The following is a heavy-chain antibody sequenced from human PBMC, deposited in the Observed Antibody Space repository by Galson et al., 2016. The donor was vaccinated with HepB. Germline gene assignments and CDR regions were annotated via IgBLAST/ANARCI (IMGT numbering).Heavy chain of an antibody. CDR1: GFTFSNYA. J-gene: IGHJ5*02. Sequence: SLRLSCAASGFTFSNYAMHWVRQAPGKGLEYVSAITTNGGGTYYADSVKGRFTISRDNSKNTLYLQMSSLRAEDTAWYYCVKGALVLAGPLGPGGQGTLVTVSS. CDR2: ITTNGGGT. D-gene: IGHD6-13*01. CDR3: VKGALVLAGPLGP. V-gene: IGHV3-64D*08.